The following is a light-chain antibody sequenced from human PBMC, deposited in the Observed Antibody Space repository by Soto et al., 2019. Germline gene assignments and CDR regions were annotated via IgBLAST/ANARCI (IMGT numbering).Light chain of an antibody. CDR3: QHYNSYSYT. J-gene: IGKJ2*01. V-gene: IGKV1-5*01. CDR2: DAS. Sequence: DIQMTQSPSTLSASTGDRVTITCRASQSISNRLAWYQQKPGKAPKLLIYDASSLESGVPSRFSGSGSGTEFTLTISILQSDYFATYHCQHYNSYSYTFGQGTKLEIK. CDR1: QSISNR.